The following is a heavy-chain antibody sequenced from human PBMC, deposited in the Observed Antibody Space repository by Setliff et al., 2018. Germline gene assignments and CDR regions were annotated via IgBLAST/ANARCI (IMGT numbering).Heavy chain of an antibody. CDR3: ARLRYNFWSGYFTQNNWFDP. CDR2: INHSGST. D-gene: IGHD3-3*01. J-gene: IGHJ5*02. Sequence: KPSETLSLTCTVSGGSISSGSYYWSWIRQPPGKGLEWIGEINHSGSTYYNPSLKSRVTISVDTSKNQFSLKLSSVTAADTAVYYCARLRYNFWSGYFTQNNWFDPWGQGTLVTVSS. CDR1: GGSISSGSYY. V-gene: IGHV4-39*01.